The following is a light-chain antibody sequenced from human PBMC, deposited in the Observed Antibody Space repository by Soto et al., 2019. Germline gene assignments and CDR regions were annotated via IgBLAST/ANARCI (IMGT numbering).Light chain of an antibody. J-gene: IGKJ2*01. CDR2: AAS. V-gene: IGKV1-27*01. CDR3: QNYKSAPNT. Sequence: DIQMTQSPSSLSASVGDRVTITCRVSQGISNYLAWYLQKPGKVPKLLIYAASTLQTGVQSRFSGSGSGTVFTLAINSLQPEDVATYYCQNYKSAPNTFGRGTRLEIK. CDR1: QGISNY.